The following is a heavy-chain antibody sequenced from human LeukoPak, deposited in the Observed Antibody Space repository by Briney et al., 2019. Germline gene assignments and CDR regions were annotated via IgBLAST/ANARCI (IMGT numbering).Heavy chain of an antibody. CDR3: ARDKRAGYSGYVGRAFDI. CDR2: IYYSGST. V-gene: IGHV4-59*12. D-gene: IGHD5-12*01. J-gene: IGHJ3*02. Sequence: SETLSLTCTVSGGSISSYYWSWIRQPPGKGLEWIGYIYYSGSTNYNPSLKSRVTISVDTSKNQFSLKLSSVTAADTAVYYCARDKRAGYSGYVGRAFDIWGQGTMVTVSS. CDR1: GGSISSYY.